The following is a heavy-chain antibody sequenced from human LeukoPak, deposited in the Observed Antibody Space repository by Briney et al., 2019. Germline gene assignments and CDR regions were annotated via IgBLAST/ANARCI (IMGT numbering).Heavy chain of an antibody. CDR2: INPNSGGT. Sequence: GASVKVSCKASGYTFTGYYMHWVRQAPGQGLEWMGWINPNSGGTNYAQKFQGRVTMTRDTSISTAYMELSRLRSDDTAVYYCARSLPRGYSYGSPFDPWGQGTLVTVSS. CDR3: ARSLPRGYSYGSPFDP. D-gene: IGHD5-18*01. J-gene: IGHJ5*02. V-gene: IGHV1-2*02. CDR1: GYTFTGYY.